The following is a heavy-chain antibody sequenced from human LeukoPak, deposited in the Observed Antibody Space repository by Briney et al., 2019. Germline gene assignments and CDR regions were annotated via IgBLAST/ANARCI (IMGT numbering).Heavy chain of an antibody. V-gene: IGHV4-59*08. CDR3: ARVIGDDYGDYMVDY. CDR1: GGSISNKY. D-gene: IGHD4-17*01. J-gene: IGHJ4*02. Sequence: SETLSLTCTVSGGSISNKYWSWIRQPPGKGLEWIGYIYYSGSTNYNPSLKSRVTILVDTSKNQFSLKLSSVTAADTAVYYCARVIGDDYGDYMVDYWGQGTLVTVSS. CDR2: IYYSGST.